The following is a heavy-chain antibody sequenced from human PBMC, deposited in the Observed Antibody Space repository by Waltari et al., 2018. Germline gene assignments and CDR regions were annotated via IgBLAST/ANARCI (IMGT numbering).Heavy chain of an antibody. CDR2: IYYHGNT. CDR3: AREIYGGNSRPFDY. Sequence: QVQLQESGPGLMKPSETLSLTCTVSGASMDHYFWHWIRQPPGKGLEWIGYIYYHGNTDYNPSLQSRVTISVDTSRSQFSLNLRSVTAADTAVYFCAREIYGGNSRPFDYWGQGTLVTVSS. J-gene: IGHJ4*02. CDR1: GASMDHYF. V-gene: IGHV4-59*01. D-gene: IGHD2-21*02.